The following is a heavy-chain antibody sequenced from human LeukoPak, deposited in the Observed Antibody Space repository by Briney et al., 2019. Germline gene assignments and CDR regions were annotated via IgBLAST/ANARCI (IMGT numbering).Heavy chain of an antibody. CDR3: ARDGVAGWDY. CDR2: IYTSGST. CDR1: GGSISSYY. D-gene: IGHD3-3*01. V-gene: IGHV4-4*07. Sequence: PSETLSLTCTVSGGSISSYYWSWIRQPAGKGLEWIGRIYTSGSTNYNPSLKSRVTISVDTSKTQFSLKLSSVTAADTAVYCCARDGVAGWDYWGQGTLVTVSS. J-gene: IGHJ4*02.